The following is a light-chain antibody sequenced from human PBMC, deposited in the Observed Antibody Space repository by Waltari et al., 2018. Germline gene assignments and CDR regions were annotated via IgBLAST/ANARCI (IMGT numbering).Light chain of an antibody. CDR1: TPTMGNQN. CDR2: KND. Sequence: QSVLTQPPSVSATPGQKVTISCAGRTPTMGNQNVPWYQQLPRNPPKLLIYKNDNRPSGMPDRFSGSKSGTSATLGITGLQTGDEAHYYCGAWDSSVSAYVFGTGTEVTVL. J-gene: IGLJ1*01. V-gene: IGLV1-51*01. CDR3: GAWDSSVSAYV.